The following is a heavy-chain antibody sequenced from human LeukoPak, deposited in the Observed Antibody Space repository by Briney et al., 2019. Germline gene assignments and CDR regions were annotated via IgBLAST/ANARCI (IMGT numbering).Heavy chain of an antibody. Sequence: SETLSLTCSVSGGSIRSWYWSWIRQPPGKGLEWIGDIYFSGSTNYNPSLKSRVTILVHTSKNQFSLKVSFVTAADTAVYYCARDRSSSHHYYYGMDVWGQGTTVTVS. V-gene: IGHV4-59*01. CDR1: GGSIRSWY. CDR3: ARDRSSSHHYYYGMDV. J-gene: IGHJ6*02. CDR2: IYFSGST. D-gene: IGHD6-13*01.